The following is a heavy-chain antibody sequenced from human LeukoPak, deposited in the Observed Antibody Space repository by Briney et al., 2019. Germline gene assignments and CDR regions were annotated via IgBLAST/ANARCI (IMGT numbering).Heavy chain of an antibody. CDR3: ARVVVATSHDAFDI. D-gene: IGHD5-12*01. Sequence: SETLSLTCTVSGGSISSSSYYWGWIRQPPGKGLEWIGSIYYSGSTYYNPSLKSRVTISVDTSKNQFSLKLSSVTAADTAVYYCARVVVATSHDAFDIWGQGTMITVSS. J-gene: IGHJ3*02. CDR1: GGSISSSSYY. CDR2: IYYSGST. V-gene: IGHV4-39*01.